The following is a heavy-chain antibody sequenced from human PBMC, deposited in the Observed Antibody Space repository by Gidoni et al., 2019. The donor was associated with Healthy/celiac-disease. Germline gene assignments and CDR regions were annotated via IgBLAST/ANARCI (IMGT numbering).Heavy chain of an antibody. CDR3: ARGRFYDYGDYAEAFDI. J-gene: IGHJ3*02. Sequence: QVQLVQSGAEVKKPGASVKVSCKASGYTFPSYYMHWVRQAPGQGLEWMGIINPSGGSTSYAQKFQGRVTMTRDTSTSTVYMELSSLRSEDTAVYYCARGRFYDYGDYAEAFDIWGQGTMVTVSS. D-gene: IGHD4-17*01. CDR1: GYTFPSYY. V-gene: IGHV1-46*01. CDR2: INPSGGST.